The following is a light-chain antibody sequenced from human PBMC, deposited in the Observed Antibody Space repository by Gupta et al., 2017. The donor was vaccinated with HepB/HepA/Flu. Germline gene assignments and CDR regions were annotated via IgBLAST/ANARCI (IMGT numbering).Light chain of an antibody. J-gene: IGLJ3*02. CDR2: SNN. Sequence: QSVLTQPPPASGNPAQTVTIPCSGSSSNIGKTTVNWYQQFPGTAPKLLIYSNNQRPSGVPDRFSASKSGTSASLAISGLQSEDEADYYCAAWDDSLDGVVFGGGT. CDR1: SSNIGKTT. CDR3: AAWDDSLDGVV. V-gene: IGLV1-44*01.